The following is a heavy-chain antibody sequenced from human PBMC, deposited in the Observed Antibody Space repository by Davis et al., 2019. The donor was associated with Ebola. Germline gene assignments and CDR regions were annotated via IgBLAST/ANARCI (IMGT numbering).Heavy chain of an antibody. Sequence: PGESLKISCAASGFTFSSYWMSWVRQAPGKGLEWVANIKQDGSDKNYADSVKGRFAISRDNSKNTLYLQINSLRAEDTAIYYCARRHSSSWAYCDYWGQGTLVTVSS. V-gene: IGHV3-7*01. CDR2: IKQDGSDK. CDR3: ARRHSSSWAYCDY. D-gene: IGHD6-13*01. CDR1: GFTFSSYW. J-gene: IGHJ4*02.